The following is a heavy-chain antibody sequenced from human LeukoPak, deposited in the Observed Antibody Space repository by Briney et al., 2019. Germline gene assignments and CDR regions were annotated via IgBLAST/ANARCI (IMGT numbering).Heavy chain of an antibody. V-gene: IGHV3-23*01. J-gene: IGHJ4*02. CDR1: GFTFSSYA. Sequence: GGSLRFPCAASGFTFSSYAMSWFRQAPGKGLNWFSAISGSGGSTYYADSVKGRFTISRDNAKNTLYLQMNSLRAEDTAVYYCARGYSSSYRIDYWGQGTLVTVSS. CDR3: ARGYSSSYRIDY. CDR2: ISGSGGST. D-gene: IGHD6-6*01.